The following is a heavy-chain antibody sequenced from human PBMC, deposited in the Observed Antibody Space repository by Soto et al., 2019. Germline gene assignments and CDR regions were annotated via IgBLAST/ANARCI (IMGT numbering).Heavy chain of an antibody. D-gene: IGHD6-13*01. Sequence: GGSLRLSCTASAFTFRSYGMHWVRQAPGKGLEWVAVIWYDGSKEYYADSVKGRFTISVDTSKNQFSLKLSSVTAADTAVYYCARVLAAAGRATGYFDYWGQGTLVTVSS. V-gene: IGHV3-33*08. CDR1: AFTFRSYG. CDR3: ARVLAAAGRATGYFDY. J-gene: IGHJ4*02. CDR2: IWYDGSKE.